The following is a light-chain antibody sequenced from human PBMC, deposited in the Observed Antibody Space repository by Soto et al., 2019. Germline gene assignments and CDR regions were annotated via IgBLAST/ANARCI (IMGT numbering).Light chain of an antibody. J-gene: IGLJ1*01. CDR3: TSYTTSSTRV. CDR2: EVT. CDR1: SSDVGIYNY. Sequence: QSALTQPASVSGSPGQSIAISCTGTSSDVGIYNYVSWYQQHPGKVPKLIIYEVTNRPSGVSHRFSGSTSGNTASLIISGLQAEDEDDYYCTSYTTSSTRVFGTGTKLTVL. V-gene: IGLV2-14*01.